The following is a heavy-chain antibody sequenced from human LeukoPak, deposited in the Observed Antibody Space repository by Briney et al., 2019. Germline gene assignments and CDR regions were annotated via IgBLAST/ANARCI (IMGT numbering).Heavy chain of an antibody. J-gene: IGHJ3*02. V-gene: IGHV3-21*04. CDR3: AKDKGTYYYDSSGYDAFDI. CDR2: ISSSSPYI. CDR1: GFTFSDYS. Sequence: GGSLRLSCAASGFTFSDYSMNWVRQAPGKGLEWVASISSSSPYIYYTDSVKGRFTISRDNSKNTLYLQMNSLRAEDTAVYYCAKDKGTYYYDSSGYDAFDIWGQGTMVTVSS. D-gene: IGHD3-22*01.